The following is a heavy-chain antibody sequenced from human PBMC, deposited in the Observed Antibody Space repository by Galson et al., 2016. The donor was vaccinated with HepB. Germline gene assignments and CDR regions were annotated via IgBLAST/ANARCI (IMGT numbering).Heavy chain of an antibody. CDR1: GGSFSAYY. CDR2: INYRGET. V-gene: IGHV4-34*01. Sequence: SETLSLTCAVSGGSFSAYYWSWIRQSPGKGLEWIGEINYRGETKYNPSLKSRVSISRDTSKNQFSVRLTSVTAADTAMYYCASQPGWYATDWGQGTLVTVSS. J-gene: IGHJ4*02. CDR3: ASQPGWYATD. D-gene: IGHD6-19*01.